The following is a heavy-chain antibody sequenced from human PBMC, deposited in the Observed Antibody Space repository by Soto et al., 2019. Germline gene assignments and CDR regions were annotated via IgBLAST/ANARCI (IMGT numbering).Heavy chain of an antibody. D-gene: IGHD3-16*02. CDR1: GFTFSSYS. CDR3: ARLGELSLYYYYYMDV. J-gene: IGHJ6*03. Sequence: PGWSLRLSCAASGFTFSSYSMNWVRKAPGKGLEWVSSISSSSSYIYYADSVKGRFTISRDNAKNSLYLQMNSLRAEDTAVYYCARLGELSLYYYYYMDVWGKGTTVTVSS. V-gene: IGHV3-21*01. CDR2: ISSSSSYI.